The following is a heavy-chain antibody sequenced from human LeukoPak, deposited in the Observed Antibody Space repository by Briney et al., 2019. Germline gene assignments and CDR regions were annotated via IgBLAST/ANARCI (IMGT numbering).Heavy chain of an antibody. CDR2: IKQDGSGK. Sequence: GGSLRLSCAASGFTFSSYWMSWVRQAPGKGLEWVANIKQDGSGKYYVDSVKGRFTISRDNAKNSLYLQMNSLRAEDTAVYYCARDVPSKQHGLDYWGQGTLVTVSS. D-gene: IGHD6-13*01. J-gene: IGHJ4*02. CDR1: GFTFSSYW. CDR3: ARDVPSKQHGLDY. V-gene: IGHV3-7*03.